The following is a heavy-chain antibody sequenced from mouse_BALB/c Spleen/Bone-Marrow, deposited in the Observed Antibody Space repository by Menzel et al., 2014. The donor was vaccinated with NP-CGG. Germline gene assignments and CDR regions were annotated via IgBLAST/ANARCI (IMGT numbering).Heavy chain of an antibody. Sequence: QVQLQQSGPSLVQPSQSLSTSCTVSGFSLTCYGVLWVRQSPGKGLEWLGVIWRGGSTDYNAAFMSRLSITKDNTKSQVFFKMDSLQADDTAIYYCAKRGNYGYFDYWGQGTTLTVSS. CDR3: AKRGNYGYFDY. CDR2: IWRGGST. CDR1: GFSLTCYG. D-gene: IGHD2-1*01. J-gene: IGHJ2*01. V-gene: IGHV2-5-1*01.